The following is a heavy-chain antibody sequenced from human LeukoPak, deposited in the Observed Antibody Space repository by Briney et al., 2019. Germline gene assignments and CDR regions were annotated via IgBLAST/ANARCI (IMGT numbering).Heavy chain of an antibody. CDR3: ARAAPYYDSSGYYSGGFDY. D-gene: IGHD3-22*01. CDR2: IYYSGST. CDR1: GGSISSYY. J-gene: IGHJ4*02. Sequence: SETLSLTCTVSGGSISSYYWSWIRQPPGKGLEWIGYIYYSGSTNYNPSLKSRVTISVDTSKNQFSLKLSSVTAADTAVYYCARAAPYYDSSGYYSGGFDYWGQGTLVTVSS. V-gene: IGHV4-59*01.